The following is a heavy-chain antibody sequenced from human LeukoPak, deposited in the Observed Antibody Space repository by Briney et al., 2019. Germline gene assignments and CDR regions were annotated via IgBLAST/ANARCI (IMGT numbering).Heavy chain of an antibody. CDR1: GFTFMNYG. Sequence: PGRSLRLSCAASGFTFMNYGMHWVRQAPGKGLEWVAVISYDGNNKYYADSVKGRFTISRDNSKNTLYLQMSSLRPEDSAVYYCARGWNYFDYWGQGTLVTVSS. CDR2: ISYDGNNK. CDR3: ARGWNYFDY. J-gene: IGHJ4*02. V-gene: IGHV3-30*03. D-gene: IGHD1-1*01.